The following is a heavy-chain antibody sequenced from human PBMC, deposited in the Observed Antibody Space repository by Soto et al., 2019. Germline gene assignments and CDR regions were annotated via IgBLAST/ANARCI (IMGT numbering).Heavy chain of an antibody. CDR1: GFTFSNDA. CDR2: ISASGGST. D-gene: IGHD5-12*01. J-gene: IGHJ4*02. CDR3: ARASVGYNCPVGY. Sequence: EVQLLESGGGLVQPGGSLRLSCAASGFTFSNDAMNWVRQPPGKGLEWVSVISASGGSTHYAGSVKGRFTIARDNSENALFLQLNSLRAEDTAVYYCARASVGYNCPVGYWGQGTLVTVSS. V-gene: IGHV3-23*01.